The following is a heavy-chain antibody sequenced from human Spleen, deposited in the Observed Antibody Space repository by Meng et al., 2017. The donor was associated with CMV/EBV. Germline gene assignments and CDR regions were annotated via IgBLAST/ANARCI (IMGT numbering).Heavy chain of an antibody. CDR2: INPSGSST. CDR3: ARGRTGTTTYFDY. V-gene: IGHV1-46*01. D-gene: IGHD1-1*01. CDR1: GYSFTTYY. Sequence: ASVKVSCKTSGYSFTTYYLHWVRQAPGQGLEWMGMINPSGSSTTYEQNFQGRVTMTRDTSTSTVYMELSSLKSEDTAVYFCARGRTGTTTYFDYWGQGTVVTVSS. J-gene: IGHJ4*02.